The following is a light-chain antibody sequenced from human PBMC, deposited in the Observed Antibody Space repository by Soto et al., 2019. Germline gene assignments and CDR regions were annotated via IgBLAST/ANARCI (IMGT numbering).Light chain of an antibody. J-gene: IGLJ1*01. Sequence: QSVLTQPPSVPGSPGQSVAISCSGTSSDVGSSNRVSWYQQHPGTAPKLMIYDVSNRPSGVPDRFSGSKSGNTASLTISGLQAEDEADYYCSSFTTSSTYVVGTGTKRTVL. CDR2: DVS. V-gene: IGLV2-18*02. CDR1: SSDVGSSNR. CDR3: SSFTTSSTYV.